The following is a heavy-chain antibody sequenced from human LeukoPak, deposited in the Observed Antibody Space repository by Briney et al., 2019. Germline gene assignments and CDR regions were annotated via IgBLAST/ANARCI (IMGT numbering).Heavy chain of an antibody. D-gene: IGHD3-9*01. V-gene: IGHV3-11*04. CDR1: GFTFSDYY. CDR3: ATRPLRYFDWLTFYYYYMDV. Sequence: GSLRLSCAASGFTFSDYYMSWIRQAPGKGLEWVSYISSSGSTIYYADSVKGRFTISRDSAKNSLYLQMNSLRAEDTAVYYCATRPLRYFDWLTFYYYYMDVWGKGTTVTISS. CDR2: ISSSGSTI. J-gene: IGHJ6*03.